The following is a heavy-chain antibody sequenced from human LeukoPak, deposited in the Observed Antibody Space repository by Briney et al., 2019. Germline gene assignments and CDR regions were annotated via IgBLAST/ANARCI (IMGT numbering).Heavy chain of an antibody. J-gene: IGHJ4*02. CDR1: GFTFDDYA. CDR2: ISWNSGSI. Sequence: GGSLRLSCAASGFTFDDYAMHWVRQAPGKGLEWVSGISWNSGSIGYADSVKGRFTISRDNAKNSLYLQMNSLRAEDTAVYYCARAKNYYDSSGSYDYWGQGTLVTVSS. CDR3: ARAKNYYDSSGSYDY. D-gene: IGHD3-22*01. V-gene: IGHV3-9*01.